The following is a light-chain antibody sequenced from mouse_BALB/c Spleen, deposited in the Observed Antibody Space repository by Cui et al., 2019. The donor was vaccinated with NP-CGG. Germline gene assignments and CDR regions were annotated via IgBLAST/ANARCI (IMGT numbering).Light chain of an antibody. CDR2: GTN. J-gene: IGLJ1*01. CDR3: ALWYSNHWV. V-gene: IGLV1*01. CDR1: TGAVTTSNY. Sequence: AVVPQESALTTSPGETVTLTCHSSTGAVTTSNYANWVQEKPDHLFTGLIGGTNNRVPGVPARFSGSLIGDKAALTITGAQTEDEAIYFCALWYSNHWVFGGGTKLTVL.